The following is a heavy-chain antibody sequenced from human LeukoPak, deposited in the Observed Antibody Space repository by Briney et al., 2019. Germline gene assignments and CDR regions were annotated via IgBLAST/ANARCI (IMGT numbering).Heavy chain of an antibody. Sequence: GGSLRLSCAASGFTFSSYSMNWVRQAPGKGLEWVSSISSSSSYIYYADSVKGRFTISRDNAKNSLYLQMNSLRAEDTAVYYCARVGPGSGDYYPDYWGQGTLVTVSS. CDR3: ARVGPGSGDYYPDY. CDR2: ISSSSSYI. CDR1: GFTFSSYS. V-gene: IGHV3-21*01. D-gene: IGHD3-22*01. J-gene: IGHJ4*02.